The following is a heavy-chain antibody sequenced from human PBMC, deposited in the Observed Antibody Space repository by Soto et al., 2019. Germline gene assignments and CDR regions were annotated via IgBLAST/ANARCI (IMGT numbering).Heavy chain of an antibody. Sequence: GASVKVSCKTSGSTFTGYYIHWVRQAPGQGLEWMGWINPNTGATLYAQKFQDRVTMTRDTSISTAYMELSGLTSEDTAVYFCAREKDYVILAVCKKAGGFDFWGQGTLVTVSS. CDR3: AREKDYVILAVCKKAGGFDF. CDR1: GSTFTGYY. CDR2: INPNTGAT. J-gene: IGHJ4*02. D-gene: IGHD3-9*01. V-gene: IGHV1-2*02.